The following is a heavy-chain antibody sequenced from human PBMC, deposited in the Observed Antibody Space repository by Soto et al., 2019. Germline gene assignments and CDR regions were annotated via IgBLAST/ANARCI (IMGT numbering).Heavy chain of an antibody. V-gene: IGHV5-10-1*01. J-gene: IGHJ5*02. CDR1: GYSFTSYW. Sequence: RGESLKISCKGSGYSFTSYWISWVRQMPGKGLEWMGRIDPSDSYTNYSPSFQGHVTISADKSISTAYLQWSSLKASDTAMYYCARHSQGKGLDFWSGYHLYPPPHFDPWGQGTLVTVSS. D-gene: IGHD3-3*01. CDR3: ARHSQGKGLDFWSGYHLYPPPHFDP. CDR2: IDPSDSYT.